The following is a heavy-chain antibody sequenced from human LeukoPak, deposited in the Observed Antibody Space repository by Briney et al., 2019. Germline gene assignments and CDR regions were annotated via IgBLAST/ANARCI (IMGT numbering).Heavy chain of an antibody. D-gene: IGHD4-17*01. J-gene: IGHJ3*02. Sequence: LQTLSLTCTVSGGSISSGGYYWSWIRQHPGKGLEWIGYIYYSGSTYYNPSLKSRVTISVDTSKNQFSLKLSSVTAADTAVYYCARVALSYGDYGAFDIWGQGTMVTVSS. CDR2: IYYSGST. CDR3: ARVALSYGDYGAFDI. CDR1: GGSISSGGYY. V-gene: IGHV4-31*03.